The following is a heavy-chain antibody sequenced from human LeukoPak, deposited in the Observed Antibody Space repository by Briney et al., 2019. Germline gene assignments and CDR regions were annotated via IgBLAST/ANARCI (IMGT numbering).Heavy chain of an antibody. Sequence: GGSLRLACAASGFTFSSYAMSWVRQAPGKGLEWVSAISGSGGSTYYADSVKGRFTISRDNSKNTLYLQMNSLRAEDTAVYYCAKSKTLVVVAATNFDYWGQGTLVTVSS. CDR2: ISGSGGST. D-gene: IGHD2-15*01. V-gene: IGHV3-23*01. J-gene: IGHJ4*02. CDR1: GFTFSSYA. CDR3: AKSKTLVVVAATNFDY.